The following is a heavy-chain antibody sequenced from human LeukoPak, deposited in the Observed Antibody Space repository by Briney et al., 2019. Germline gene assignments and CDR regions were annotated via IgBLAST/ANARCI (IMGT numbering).Heavy chain of an antibody. J-gene: IGHJ4*02. CDR1: GFAVSGNY. V-gene: IGHV3-53*01. CDR2: IYSDGRT. Sequence: GGALRLSCAASGFAVSGNYMSWVRQAPGKGVEWGSVIYSDGRTYYADSVKGRFTISRDIAKNTLFLQMTSLRAEDTAVYYCAQLKGWYGEGYFDYWGQGTLVTVSS. CDR3: AQLKGWYGEGYFDY. D-gene: IGHD3-10*01.